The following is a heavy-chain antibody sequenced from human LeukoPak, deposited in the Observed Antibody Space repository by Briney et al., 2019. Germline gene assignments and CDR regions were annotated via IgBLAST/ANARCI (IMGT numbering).Heavy chain of an antibody. CDR3: ARGQQLAIDY. V-gene: IGHV3-53*01. CDR1: GGSISSGGYY. D-gene: IGHD6-13*01. CDR2: IYSGGST. Sequence: PSETLSLTCTVSGGSISSGGYYWSWVRQAPGKGLEWVSVIYSGGSTYYADSVKGRFTISRDNSKNTLYLQMNSLRAEDTAVYYCARGQQLAIDYWGQGTLVTVSS. J-gene: IGHJ4*02.